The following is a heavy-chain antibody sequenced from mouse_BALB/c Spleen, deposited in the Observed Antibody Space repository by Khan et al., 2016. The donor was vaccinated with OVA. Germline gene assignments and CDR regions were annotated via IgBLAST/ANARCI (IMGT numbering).Heavy chain of an antibody. CDR2: IYPGDGDT. V-gene: IGHV1-87*01. CDR1: GYSFTSYW. D-gene: IGHD2-14*01. Sequence: QVQLKQSGPELAGPWASVKLSCNSSGYSFTSYWMQWVKQRPGQGLEWIGTIYPGDGDTCYDQKFMGMATLTADISSNTAYLQLGDLASEDCAVYYCASDRYDYFDYWGQGTTLTVSS. J-gene: IGHJ2*01. CDR3: ASDRYDYFDY.